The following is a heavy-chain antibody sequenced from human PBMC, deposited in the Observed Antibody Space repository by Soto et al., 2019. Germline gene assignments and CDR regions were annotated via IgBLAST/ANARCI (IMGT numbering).Heavy chain of an antibody. CDR3: ARHPRVSDYYYYGMDV. CDR1: GYSFTSYW. Sequence: GESLKISCKGSGYSFTSYWIGWVRQMPGKGLEWMGIIYPGDSDTRYSPSFQGQVTISADKSISTAYLQWSSLKASDTAMYYCARHPRVSDYYYYGMDVWGQGTTVTVSS. CDR2: IYPGDSDT. J-gene: IGHJ6*02. D-gene: IGHD2-8*01. V-gene: IGHV5-51*01.